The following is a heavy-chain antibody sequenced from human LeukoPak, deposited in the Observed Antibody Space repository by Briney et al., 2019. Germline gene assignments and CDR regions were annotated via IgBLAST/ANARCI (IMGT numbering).Heavy chain of an antibody. Sequence: GGSLRLSCAASGFTFSTFWMHWVRHAPGKGLVWVSSINVDGSSTSNADSVKGRFTISRDNAKNTLYLQMNRLRAEDTAVYYCVRDMYSETYYRFDYWGQGTMVTVSS. CDR2: INVDGSST. V-gene: IGHV3-74*01. CDR1: GFTFSTFW. D-gene: IGHD1-26*01. J-gene: IGHJ4*02. CDR3: VRDMYSETYYRFDY.